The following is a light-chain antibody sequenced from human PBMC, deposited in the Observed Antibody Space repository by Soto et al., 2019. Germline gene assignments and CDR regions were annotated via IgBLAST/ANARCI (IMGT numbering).Light chain of an antibody. CDR1: QSISSY. Sequence: DIQMTQSPSSLSASVGDRVTITCRAIQSISSYLNWYQQKPGKAPKLLSYTASTLQSGVPSRFSGSGSGTDFTLTISSLQPEDFSTYYCQQSYSTPYTFGQGTKLEIK. J-gene: IGKJ2*01. CDR3: QQSYSTPYT. CDR2: TAS. V-gene: IGKV1-39*01.